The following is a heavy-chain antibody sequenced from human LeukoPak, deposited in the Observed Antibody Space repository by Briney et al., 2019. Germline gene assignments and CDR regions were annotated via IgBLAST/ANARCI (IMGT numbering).Heavy chain of an antibody. CDR1: GFTFSSYA. CDR2: ISGSGGST. D-gene: IGHD3-3*01. J-gene: IGHJ3*02. V-gene: IGHV3-23*01. Sequence: GGSLRLSCAASGFTFSSYAMSWVRQAPGKGLEWVSAISGSGGSTYYADSVKGRFTISSDNSKNTLYLQMNSLRAEDTAVYYCAKAERFLEWLSTGDAFDIWGQGTMVTVSS. CDR3: AKAERFLEWLSTGDAFDI.